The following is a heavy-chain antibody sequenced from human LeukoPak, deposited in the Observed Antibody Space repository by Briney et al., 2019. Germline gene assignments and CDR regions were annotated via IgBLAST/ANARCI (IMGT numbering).Heavy chain of an antibody. D-gene: IGHD3-10*01. J-gene: IGHJ4*02. CDR3: ARDGKYYYGSRTFFFYEH. V-gene: IGHV4-4*07. CDR2: IDSSGTT. Sequence: PSETLSLTCTVSGGSFTTYYWSWIRQPAGRGLEWIGHIDSSGTTNYNPSLTSRVTMSTDPYKNQFSLKLSSLTAADTHLYYCARDGKYYYGSRTFFFYEHWGQGTLLTVSS. CDR1: GGSFTTYY.